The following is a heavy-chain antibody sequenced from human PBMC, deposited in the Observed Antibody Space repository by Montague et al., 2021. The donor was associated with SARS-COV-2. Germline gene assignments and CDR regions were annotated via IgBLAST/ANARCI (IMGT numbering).Heavy chain of an antibody. J-gene: IGHJ6*02. CDR3: ARISYDILTGYYYGMDV. V-gene: IGHV2-70*01. Sequence: PALVKPTQTLTLTCTFSGFSLSTSGMCVSWIRQPPGKALEWLALIDWDDDKYYSTSLKTRLTISKDTSKNQVVLTMTNMDPVDTATYYCARISYDILTGYYYGMDVGGQGTTVTVSS. CDR2: IDWDDDK. CDR1: GFSLSTSGMC. D-gene: IGHD3-9*01.